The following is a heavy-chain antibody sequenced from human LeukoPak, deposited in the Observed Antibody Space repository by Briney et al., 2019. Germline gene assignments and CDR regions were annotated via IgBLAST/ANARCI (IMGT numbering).Heavy chain of an antibody. J-gene: IGHJ4*02. CDR3: AKGVSSLTFSFDY. D-gene: IGHD6-13*01. Sequence: GGSLRLSCAAFGFTFSNYAMSWVRQAPGKGLEWVSSISGYSTYCADSVKGRFTISRDNSKNTLYLQMNSLRAEDTAVYYCAKGVSSLTFSFDYWGQGTLVTVSS. CDR1: GFTFSNYA. V-gene: IGHV3-23*01. CDR2: ISGYST.